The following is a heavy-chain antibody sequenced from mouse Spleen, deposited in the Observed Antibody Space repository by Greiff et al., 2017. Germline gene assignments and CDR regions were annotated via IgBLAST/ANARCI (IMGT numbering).Heavy chain of an antibody. J-gene: IGHJ4*01. CDR1: GYTFTSYN. CDR3: AREGNYGRYAMDY. D-gene: IGHD2-1*01. V-gene: IGHV1-12*01. Sequence: QVQLQQSGAELVWPGASVKMSCKASGYTFTSYNMPWVKQTPRQGLEWIGAIYPGNGDTSYNQKFKGKATLTVDKSSSTAYMQLSSLTSEDSAVYFCAREGNYGRYAMDYWGQGTSVTVSS. CDR2: IYPGNGDT.